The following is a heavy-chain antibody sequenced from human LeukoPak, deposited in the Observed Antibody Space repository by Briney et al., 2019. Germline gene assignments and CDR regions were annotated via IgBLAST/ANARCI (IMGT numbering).Heavy chain of an antibody. J-gene: IGHJ1*01. CDR2: IIPILGIA. CDR1: GGTFSSYT. D-gene: IGHD2-8*01. CDR3: AREVSYCTNGVCSGGYFQH. Sequence: SVKVSCKASGGTFSSYTISWVRQAPGQGLEWMGRIIPILGIANYAQKFQGRVTITADKSTSTAYMELSSLRSEDTAVYYCAREVSYCTNGVCSGGYFQHWGQGTLVTVSS. V-gene: IGHV1-69*04.